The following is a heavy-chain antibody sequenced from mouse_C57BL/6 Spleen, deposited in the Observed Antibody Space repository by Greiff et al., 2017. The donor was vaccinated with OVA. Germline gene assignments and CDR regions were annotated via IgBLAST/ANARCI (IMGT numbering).Heavy chain of an antibody. D-gene: IGHD2-4*01. CDR3: ARQHHDYGEAMDY. CDR2: ISGGGGNT. CDR1: GFTFSSYT. V-gene: IGHV5-9*01. J-gene: IGHJ4*01. Sequence: DVMLVESGGGLVKPGGSLKLSCAASGFTFSSYTMSWVRQTPEKRLEWVATISGGGGNTYYPASVKGRFTISRDTAKNTQYLQMSSLRSEDTALYYCARQHHDYGEAMDYWGQGTSVTVSS.